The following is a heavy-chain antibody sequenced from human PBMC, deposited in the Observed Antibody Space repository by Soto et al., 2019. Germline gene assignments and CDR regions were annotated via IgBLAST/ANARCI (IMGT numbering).Heavy chain of an antibody. V-gene: IGHV1-18*01. D-gene: IGHD6-19*01. Sequence: QVQLVQSGAEVKKPGASVKVSCKASGYTFTSYGISWVRQAPGQGLEWMGWISAYNGNTNYAQKVQGRVTMTTDTATSTAYMELWSLRSDDTAVYYCARDLLSSRWYNSYNWFAPWGQGTLVTVSS. CDR3: ARDLLSSRWYNSYNWFAP. CDR2: ISAYNGNT. J-gene: IGHJ5*02. CDR1: GYTFTSYG.